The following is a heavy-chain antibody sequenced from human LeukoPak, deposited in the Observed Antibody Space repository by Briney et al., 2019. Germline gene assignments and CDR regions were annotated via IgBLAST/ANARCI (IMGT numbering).Heavy chain of an antibody. Sequence: SVKVSCKVSGYTLTELSMHWVRQAPGQGLEWMGGIIPIFGTANYAQKFQGRVTITADESTSTAYMELSSLRSEDTAVYYCARASPLMVAYYYYGMDVWGQGTTVTVSS. D-gene: IGHD2-8*01. CDR3: ARASPLMVAYYYYGMDV. CDR1: GYTLTELS. J-gene: IGHJ6*02. CDR2: IIPIFGTA. V-gene: IGHV1-69*13.